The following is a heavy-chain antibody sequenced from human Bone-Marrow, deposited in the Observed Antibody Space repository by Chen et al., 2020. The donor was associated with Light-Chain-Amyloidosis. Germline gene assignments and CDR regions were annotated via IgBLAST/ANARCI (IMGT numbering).Heavy chain of an antibody. CDR2: IRGSGGSR. CDR1: GFAFSSYA. V-gene: IGHV3-23*01. CDR3: AKDISYDDILPGYPADAFDI. D-gene: IGHD3-9*01. J-gene: IGHJ3*02. Sequence: GGSLRLSCAASGFAFSSYAMSWVRQAPGKGLEWVSTIRGSGGSRYYGDSVKGRLTISRDNSENALFLQMNSLRAEDTAVYYCAKDISYDDILPGYPADAFDIWGQGTMVTVSS.